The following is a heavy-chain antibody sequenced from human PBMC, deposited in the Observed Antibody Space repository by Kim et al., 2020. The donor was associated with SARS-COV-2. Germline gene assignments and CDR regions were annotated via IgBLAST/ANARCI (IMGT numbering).Heavy chain of an antibody. D-gene: IGHD1-26*01. CDR3: VKDRTVEWEPLSH. Sequence: GGSLRLSCSASGFTFSSYAMHWVRQAPGKGLEYVSAISSNGGSTYYADSVKGRFTISRDNSKNTLYLQMSSLRAEDTAVYYCVKDRTVEWEPLSHWGQGTLVTVSS. J-gene: IGHJ4*02. CDR2: ISSNGGST. CDR1: GFTFSSYA. V-gene: IGHV3-64D*06.